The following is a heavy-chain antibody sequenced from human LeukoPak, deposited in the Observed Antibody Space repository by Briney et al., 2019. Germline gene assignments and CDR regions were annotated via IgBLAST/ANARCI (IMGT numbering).Heavy chain of an antibody. J-gene: IGHJ3*02. V-gene: IGHV4-59*01. CDR1: GGSISSYY. D-gene: IGHD2/OR15-2a*01. Sequence: SETLSLTCTVSGGSISSYYWSWIRQPPGKGLEWIGYTYYSGRTYYNPSLKSRVTISVDLSKGQFSLRLTSVTAADTAVYYCARKNDFEIWGQGTLVTVSS. CDR3: ARKNDFEI. CDR2: TYYSGRT.